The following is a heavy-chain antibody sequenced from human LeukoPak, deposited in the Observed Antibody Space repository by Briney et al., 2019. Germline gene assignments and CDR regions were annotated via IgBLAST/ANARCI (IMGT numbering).Heavy chain of an antibody. V-gene: IGHV1-2*02. D-gene: IGHD2-2*01. Sequence: GASVKVSCKASGYTFTGYYMHWVRQAPGQGLEWMGWINPNSGGTNYAQKFQGRVTMTRDTSISTAYMELSRLRSDDTAVYYCARESVVVVPAAPEVGWFDPWGQGTLVTVSS. CDR1: GYTFTGYY. CDR2: INPNSGGT. J-gene: IGHJ5*02. CDR3: ARESVVVVPAAPEVGWFDP.